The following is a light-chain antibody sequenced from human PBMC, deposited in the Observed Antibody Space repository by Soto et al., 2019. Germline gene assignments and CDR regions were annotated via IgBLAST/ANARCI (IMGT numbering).Light chain of an antibody. CDR2: EVS. J-gene: IGLJ1*01. CDR1: SSDVGGYNY. V-gene: IGLV2-14*01. Sequence: QSVLTQPASVSGSPGQSITISCTGTSSDVGGYNYVSWYQQHPGKAPKLMIYEVSNRPSGVSNRFSGSKSGNTASLTISGLQAEDEADYYCSSYTSSSTDYVVRTGTKVTVL. CDR3: SSYTSSSTDYV.